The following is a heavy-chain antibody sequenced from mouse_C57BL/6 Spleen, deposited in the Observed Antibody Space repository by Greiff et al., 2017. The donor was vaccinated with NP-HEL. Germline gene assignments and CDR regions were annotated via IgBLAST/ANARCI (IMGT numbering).Heavy chain of an antibody. CDR1: GYSITSGYY. V-gene: IGHV3-6*01. D-gene: IGHD3-2*02. J-gene: IGHJ2*01. Sequence: ESGPGLVKPSQSLSLTCSVTGYSITSGYYWNWIRQFPGNKLEWMGYISYDGSNNYNPSLKNRISITRDTSKNQFFLKLNSVTTEDTATYYCARGAAQANYFDYWGQGTTLTVSS. CDR3: ARGAAQANYFDY. CDR2: ISYDGSN.